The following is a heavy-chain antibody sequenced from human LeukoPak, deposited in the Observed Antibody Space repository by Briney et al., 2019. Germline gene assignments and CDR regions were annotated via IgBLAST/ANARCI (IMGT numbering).Heavy chain of an antibody. CDR2: IYYSGST. CDR1: GGSISSSSYY. CDR3: ARHYDILTGNSAYYFDY. J-gene: IGHJ4*02. D-gene: IGHD3-9*01. Sequence: SETLSLTCTVSGGSISSSSYYWGWIRQPPGKGLEWIGSIYYSGSTYYNPSLKSRVTISVDTSKNQFSLKPSSVTAADTAVYYCARHYDILTGNSAYYFDYWGQGTLVTVSS. V-gene: IGHV4-39*01.